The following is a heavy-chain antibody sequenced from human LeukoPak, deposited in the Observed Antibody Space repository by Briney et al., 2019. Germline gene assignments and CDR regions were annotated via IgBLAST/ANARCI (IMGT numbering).Heavy chain of an antibody. V-gene: IGHV3-72*01. J-gene: IGHJ4*02. Sequence: GGSLRLSCAASGFAFSDHYMDWVRQAPGKGLEWVGRTRNRANSYTTEYAASVKGRFTISRDDSKNSLYLQMNSLRAEDTAVYYCARPLRSGWYGDRPRGIDFDYWGQGTLVTVSS. CDR3: ARPLRSGWYGDRPRGIDFDY. CDR1: GFAFSDHY. CDR2: TRNRANSYTT. D-gene: IGHD6-19*01.